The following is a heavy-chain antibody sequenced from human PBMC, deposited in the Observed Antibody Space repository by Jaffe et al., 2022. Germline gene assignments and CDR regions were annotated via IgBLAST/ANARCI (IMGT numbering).Heavy chain of an antibody. D-gene: IGHD3-22*01. CDR2: IIPILNVT. CDR1: GDTFSSYI. Sequence: QVRLVQSGPEVKKPGSSVKVSCKASGDTFSSYIFNWVRQAPGQGLEWMGRIIPILNVTNYAPQFQGRVTITADKSTNTAFMDLGSLTSDDTAVYYCARGVGYHDSKCLGYWGQGTLVTVSS. CDR3: ARGVGYHDSKCLGY. J-gene: IGHJ4*02. V-gene: IGHV1-69*02.